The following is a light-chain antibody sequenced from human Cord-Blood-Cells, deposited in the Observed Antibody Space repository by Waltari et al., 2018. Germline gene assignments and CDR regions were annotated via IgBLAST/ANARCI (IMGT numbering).Light chain of an antibody. Sequence: DIQMTQSPSPLSASVGARVTIPCRASQSISSYLNWYQQKPGKAPKLLIYAASSLQSGVPPRFSGSRAGTDVNLTISSLQPEDFATYYCQQSYSTPGTFGQGTKVEIK. J-gene: IGKJ1*01. CDR1: QSISSY. V-gene: IGKV1-39*01. CDR3: QQSYSTPGT. CDR2: AAS.